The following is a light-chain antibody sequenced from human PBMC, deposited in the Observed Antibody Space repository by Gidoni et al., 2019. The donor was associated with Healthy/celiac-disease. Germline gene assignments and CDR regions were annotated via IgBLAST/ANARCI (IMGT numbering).Light chain of an antibody. J-gene: IGKJ2*03. Sequence: EIVLTQSPATLSLSPGERATLSCRASHSVSSYLAWYQQTPGQAPRLLIDDSSNRANGITARCSGSGSGTDFTLTISRLEPEDFAVYYCQQRSNWPLNSFGQGTKLEIK. V-gene: IGKV3-11*01. CDR1: HSVSSY. CDR3: QQRSNWPLNS. CDR2: DSS.